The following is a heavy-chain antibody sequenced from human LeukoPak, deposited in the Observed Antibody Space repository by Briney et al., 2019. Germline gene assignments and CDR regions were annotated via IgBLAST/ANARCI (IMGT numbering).Heavy chain of an antibody. V-gene: IGHV1-2*05. Sequence: ASVKVSCKASGYTFTDFYLHWVRQAPGQGLEWMGRIKPSTGVTTYAPNFQGRVTMATDTSINTAYMELSSLTSADTGVYYCARDYDSGGYDVFDVWGQGSTVTVSS. CDR2: IKPSTGVT. D-gene: IGHD3-22*01. CDR1: GYTFTDFY. CDR3: ARDYDSGGYDVFDV. J-gene: IGHJ3*01.